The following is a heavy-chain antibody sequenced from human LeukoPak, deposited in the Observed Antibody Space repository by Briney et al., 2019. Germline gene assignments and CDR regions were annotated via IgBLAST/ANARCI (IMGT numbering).Heavy chain of an antibody. D-gene: IGHD5-12*01. CDR3: ATLYGGSLDY. Sequence: GGSLRLSCAASGFTFSKSWMSWARQAPGKGLECVANIKPDGTEKYYVDSVKGRFTISRDNAKNSLYLQMNSLRAEDTAVYYCATLYGGSLDYWGQGTLVTVSS. CDR1: GFTFSKSW. CDR2: IKPDGTEK. V-gene: IGHV3-7*01. J-gene: IGHJ4*02.